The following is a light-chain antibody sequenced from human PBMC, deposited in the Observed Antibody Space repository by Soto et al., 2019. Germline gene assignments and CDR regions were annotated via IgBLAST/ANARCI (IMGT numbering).Light chain of an antibody. V-gene: IGLV2-14*01. CDR2: EVT. J-gene: IGLJ1*01. CDR1: SSDVGGYNY. Sequence: QSALTQPASLSGSPGQSITISCTGTSSDVGGYNYVSWYQHHPGKAPKLIIYEVTNRPSGVSNRFSGSKSGNTASLTIAGLQAEDEADSSCISYTCGNSPYVFGTGTKLTV. CDR3: ISYTCGNSPYV.